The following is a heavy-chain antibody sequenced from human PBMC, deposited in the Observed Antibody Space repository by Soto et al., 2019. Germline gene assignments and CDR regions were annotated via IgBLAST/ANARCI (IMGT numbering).Heavy chain of an antibody. CDR3: ARAGNQYGVDV. CDR1: GGSISSYY. Sequence: QVQLQESGPGLVKPSETLSLTCTVSGGSISSYYWSWIRQSAGKGLEWLGRFYTTGTPDYNPSLKSRLSMSTDTSKNQLSLRLTSVTAADTGVYYCARAGNQYGVDVLGQGTTVTVSS. CDR2: FYTTGTP. J-gene: IGHJ6*02. V-gene: IGHV4-4*07. D-gene: IGHD3-10*01.